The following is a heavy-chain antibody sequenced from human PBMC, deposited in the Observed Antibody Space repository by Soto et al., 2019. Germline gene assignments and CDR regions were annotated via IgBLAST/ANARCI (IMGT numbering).Heavy chain of an antibody. CDR1: GFTFSSYW. D-gene: IGHD3-10*01. J-gene: IGHJ4*02. CDR2: IKPDGSEK. V-gene: IGHV3-7*04. Sequence: GGSLRLSCAASGFTFSSYWMVWVRQAPGKGLEWVANIKPDGSEKYYVDSVKGRFTISRDNAGKSLYLQMNSLRAEDTAVYYCVRDAHRGGDFDYWGQGTLVTVSS. CDR3: VRDAHRGGDFDY.